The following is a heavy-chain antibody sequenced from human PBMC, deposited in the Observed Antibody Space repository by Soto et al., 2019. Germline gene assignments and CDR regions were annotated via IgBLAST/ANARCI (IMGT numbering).Heavy chain of an antibody. CDR1: GFNFNTYS. CDR3: ARDRGPVDC. CDR2: ISSSGSPI. J-gene: IGHJ4*02. V-gene: IGHV3-48*01. Sequence: PGGSLRLSCAASGFNFNTYSMNWVRQAPGKGLDWVAYISSSGSPIYYADSVKGRFTISRDNARNSLYLQMNSLRAEDTAVYYCARDRGPVDCWGQGTLVTVSS.